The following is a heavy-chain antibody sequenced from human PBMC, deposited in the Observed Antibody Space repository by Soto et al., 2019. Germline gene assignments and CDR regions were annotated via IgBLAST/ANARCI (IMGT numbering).Heavy chain of an antibody. Sequence: GASVKVSCKASGYTFTSYGISWVRQAPGQGLEWMGWISAYNGNTNYAQKLQGRVTMTTDTSTSTAYMELRSLRSDDTAVYYCARGTYYYDSSGYLFDYWGQGTLVTSPQ. V-gene: IGHV1-18*04. CDR1: GYTFTSYG. D-gene: IGHD3-22*01. J-gene: IGHJ4*02. CDR2: ISAYNGNT. CDR3: ARGTYYYDSSGYLFDY.